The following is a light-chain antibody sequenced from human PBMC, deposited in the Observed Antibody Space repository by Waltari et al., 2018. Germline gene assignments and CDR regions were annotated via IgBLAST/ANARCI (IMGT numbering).Light chain of an antibody. CDR3: QHHVRLPAT. CDR1: QSVNTY. J-gene: IGKJ1*01. Sequence: IVLTQSPGTLSLSPGERATLSCRASQSVNTYLAWYQQKPGPAPRLLIYGAYTRAAGIPDRFSGSGFGTDFSLTISRLEAEDFAVYYCQHHVRLPATFGQGTKVEIK. V-gene: IGKV3-20*01. CDR2: GAY.